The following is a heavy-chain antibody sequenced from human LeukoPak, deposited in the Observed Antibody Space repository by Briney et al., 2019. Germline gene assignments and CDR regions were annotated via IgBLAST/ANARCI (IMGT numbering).Heavy chain of an antibody. CDR1: GFPFSSYS. J-gene: IGHJ4*02. CDR2: ISIGSSDI. V-gene: IGHV3-21*01. D-gene: IGHD1-20*01. Sequence: GGSLRLSCAASGFPFSSYSMNWVRQIPGKGLEWVSSISIGSSDIYHADSVRGRFTISRDNAKSSLYLQMNSLRAEDTAVYYCARARGYDSKYYFEYWGQGTLVIVSS. CDR3: ARARGYDSKYYFEY.